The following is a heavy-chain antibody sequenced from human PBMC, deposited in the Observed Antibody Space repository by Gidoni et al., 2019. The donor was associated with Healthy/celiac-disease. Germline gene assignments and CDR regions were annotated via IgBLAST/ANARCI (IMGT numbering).Heavy chain of an antibody. D-gene: IGHD2-15*01. J-gene: IGHJ4*02. V-gene: IGHV4-38-2*02. CDR3: ARDGVVVAAPVDY. Sequence: QVQLQESGPGLVKPSETLSLPCTVSGYSISSGYYWGWIRQPPGKGLEWIGSIYHSGSTYYNPSLKSRVTISVDTSKNQFSLKLSSVTAADTAVYYCARDGVVVAAPVDYWGQGTLVTVSS. CDR1: GYSISSGYY. CDR2: IYHSGST.